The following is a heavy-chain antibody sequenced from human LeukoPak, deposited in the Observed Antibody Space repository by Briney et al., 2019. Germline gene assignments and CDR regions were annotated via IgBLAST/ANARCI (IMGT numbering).Heavy chain of an antibody. D-gene: IGHD2-8*02. Sequence: SETLSLTCAVYGGSFSGYYWSWIRQPPGKGLEWIGEINHSGSTNYNPSLKSRVTISVDTSKNQFSLKLSSVTAADTAMYYCARGGPLLGYGGVPAHFFDYWGQGTLVTVSS. CDR2: INHSGST. CDR1: GGSFSGYY. CDR3: ARGGPLLGYGGVPAHFFDY. J-gene: IGHJ4*02. V-gene: IGHV4-34*01.